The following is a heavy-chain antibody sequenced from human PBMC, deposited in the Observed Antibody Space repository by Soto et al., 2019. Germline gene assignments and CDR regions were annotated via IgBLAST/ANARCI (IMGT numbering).Heavy chain of an antibody. Sequence: PGGSLRLSCAASGFTFRNYAMHWVRQAPGKGLEWVATISYDGDNKYYTDSVKGPFTISRDNSKNTLYLQMNSLRPGDTAVYYCARPWGQLSTYYYGMDTWGQGTTVTVSS. CDR1: GFTFRNYA. D-gene: IGHD3-16*01. CDR2: ISYDGDNK. V-gene: IGHV3-30-3*01. CDR3: ARPWGQLSTYYYGMDT. J-gene: IGHJ6*02.